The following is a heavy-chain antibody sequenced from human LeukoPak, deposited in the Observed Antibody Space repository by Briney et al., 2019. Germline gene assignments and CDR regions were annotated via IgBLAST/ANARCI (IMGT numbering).Heavy chain of an antibody. Sequence: GGSLKLSCAAPGFTFSGSAMHWVRQASGKGLECVGRIRSKANSYATAYAASVKGRFTISRDDSKNTAYLQMNSLKTEDTAVYYCTRPPRTDSSGDYWGQGTLVTVSS. D-gene: IGHD6-25*01. V-gene: IGHV3-73*01. J-gene: IGHJ4*02. CDR3: TRPPRTDSSGDY. CDR2: IRSKANSYAT. CDR1: GFTFSGSA.